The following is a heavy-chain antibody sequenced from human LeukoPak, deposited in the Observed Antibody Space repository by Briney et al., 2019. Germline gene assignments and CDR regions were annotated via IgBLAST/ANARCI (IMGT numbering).Heavy chain of an antibody. CDR3: ARPIGTGAGVYYFDY. Sequence: GASVKVSCKTSGYTFTNYYIHWVRQAPGQGLEWMGVIKPSGGGATYAQKFQGRATMTRDTSTSTVYMELSSLRSEDTAVYYCARPIGTGAGVYYFDYWGQGTLVTVSS. V-gene: IGHV1-46*01. CDR2: IKPSGGGA. J-gene: IGHJ4*02. CDR1: GYTFTNYY. D-gene: IGHD1-7*01.